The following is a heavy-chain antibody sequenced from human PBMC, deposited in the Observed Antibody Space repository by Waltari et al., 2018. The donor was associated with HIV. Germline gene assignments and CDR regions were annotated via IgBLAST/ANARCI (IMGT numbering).Heavy chain of an antibody. J-gene: IGHJ5*02. CDR3: ARVQGYSYAVNWFDP. D-gene: IGHD5-18*01. CDR1: GFTFNSYW. CDR2: INSDGSST. Sequence: EVQLVESGGGLVQPGASLRLSCSASGFTFNSYWMHWFRQAPGKGLVSVSRINSDGSSTSYADSVKGRFTISRDNAKNTLYLQMNSLRAEDTAVYYCARVQGYSYAVNWFDPWGQGTLVTVSS. V-gene: IGHV3-74*01.